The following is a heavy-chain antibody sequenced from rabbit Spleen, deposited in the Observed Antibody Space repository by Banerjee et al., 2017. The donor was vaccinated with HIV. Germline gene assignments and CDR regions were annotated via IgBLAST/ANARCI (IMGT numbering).Heavy chain of an antibody. J-gene: IGHJ3*01. V-gene: IGHV1S40*01. CDR3: ARDLTDVIGWNFGW. Sequence: QSLEESGGDLVKPGASLTLTCTASGVSFSFNSYMCWVRQAPGKGLEWIGCVATGSSDFTYFASWAKGRFSISKTSSTTVTLQMTSLTAADTATYFCARDLTDVIGWNFGWWGQGTLVTVS. CDR2: VATGSSDFT. CDR1: GVSFSFNSY. D-gene: IGHD4-1*01.